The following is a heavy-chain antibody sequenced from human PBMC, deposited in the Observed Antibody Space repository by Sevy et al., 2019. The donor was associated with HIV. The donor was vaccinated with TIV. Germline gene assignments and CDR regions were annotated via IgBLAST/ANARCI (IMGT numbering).Heavy chain of an antibody. J-gene: IGHJ4*01. V-gene: IGHV3-66*02. CDR1: GFTVNDKY. CDR3: VSLFLSYSSGWSYFDY. Sequence: GSLRLSCAISGFTVNDKYIIWVRQAPGKGLEWVSVIFSSGSTYYADSAKGRFTISRDNSKNTVDLQMNSVRAEDTAVYYCVSLFLSYSSGWSYFDYWGHGTLVTVSS. CDR2: IFSSGST. D-gene: IGHD6-19*01.